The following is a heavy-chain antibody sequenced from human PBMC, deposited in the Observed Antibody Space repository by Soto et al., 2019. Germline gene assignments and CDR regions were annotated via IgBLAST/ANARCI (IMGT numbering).Heavy chain of an antibody. CDR2: SRDKPQGYST. CDR3: VRATYFSDSSGYTRCLDY. J-gene: IGHJ4*02. D-gene: IGHD3-22*01. CDR1: GFTLNTYS. Sequence: GGSLRLSCSVSGFTLNTYSMHWVRQAPGKGLEWVGRSRDKPQGYSTAYAASVKGRFTTSRDESKNSAYLQMNSLKTEDTAVYYCVRATYFSDSSGYTRCLDYWGQGTLVTVSS. V-gene: IGHV3-72*01.